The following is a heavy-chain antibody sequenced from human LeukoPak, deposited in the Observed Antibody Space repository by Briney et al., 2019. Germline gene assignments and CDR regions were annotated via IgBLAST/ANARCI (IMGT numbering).Heavy chain of an antibody. CDR2: ISYDGSNK. V-gene: IGHV3-30-3*01. D-gene: IGHD5-18*01. J-gene: IGHJ4*02. CDR1: GFTFSSYA. CDR3: ESALGYSYGSYY. Sequence: GSLRLSCAASGFTFSSYAMHWVRQAPGKGLEWVAVISYDGSNKYYADSVKGRFTISRDNSKNTLYLQMNSLRAEDTAVYYCESALGYSYGSYYWGQGTLVTVSS.